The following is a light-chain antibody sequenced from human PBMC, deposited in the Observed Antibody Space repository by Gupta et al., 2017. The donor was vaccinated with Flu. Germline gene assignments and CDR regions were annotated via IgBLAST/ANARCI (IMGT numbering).Light chain of an antibody. V-gene: IGLV3-10*01. Sequence: SYALPQPPSVSVSPGQTARITGSGDVLPNKYAYWYQQTAGQAPVLVIYEDSKRPSGIPERFSGSSSGTTATLAISGAQGEDEADYYCHSTDTSGDDWVFGGGTKLPVL. CDR1: VLPNKY. CDR3: HSTDTSGDDWV. CDR2: EDS. J-gene: IGLJ3*02.